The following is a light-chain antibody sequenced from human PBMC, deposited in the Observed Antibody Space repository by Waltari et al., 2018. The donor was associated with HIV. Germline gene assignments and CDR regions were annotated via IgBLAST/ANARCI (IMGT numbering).Light chain of an antibody. Sequence: SYALPQPPSVSVSPGQTARITCSGDALPKQYGYWSQQKPGQAPVLVIYKDSERPSGIPERLSGSSSGTTVTLTISGVQSEDEADYYCQSVDSSGTYVVFGGGTKLTVL. CDR2: KDS. CDR3: QSVDSSGTYVV. J-gene: IGLJ2*01. V-gene: IGLV3-25*03. CDR1: ALPKQY.